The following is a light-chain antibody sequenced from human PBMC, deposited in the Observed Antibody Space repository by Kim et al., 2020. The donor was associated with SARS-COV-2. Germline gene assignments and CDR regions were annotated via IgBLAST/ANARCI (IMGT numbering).Light chain of an antibody. J-gene: IGKJ2*01. CDR3: HQYGIAPPYT. V-gene: IGKV3-20*01. Sequence: SPGERATLSCRTSQSVCSLCLAWYQQKPGPAPSLLIYAVSNRATGIPDRFSGSGSGTDFTLTISRLEPEDFAVYYCHQYGIAPPYTFGQGTKLEI. CDR2: AVS. CDR1: QSVCSLC.